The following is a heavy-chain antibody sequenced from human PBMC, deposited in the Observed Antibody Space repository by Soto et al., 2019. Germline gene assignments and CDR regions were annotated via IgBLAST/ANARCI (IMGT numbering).Heavy chain of an antibody. J-gene: IGHJ4*02. D-gene: IGHD3-16*01. Sequence: QVQLQESGPGLVKPSETLSLTCTVSGASVSSGTYYWSWIRQPPGKGLEWIGYISYSGSTNYNPSLKSRVTMSVDTSKNKFSLNLNSVTAADTAMYYCGRARNDYSRGVGYWGQGSLVTVSS. CDR2: ISYSGST. CDR3: GRARNDYSRGVGY. CDR1: GASVSSGTYY. V-gene: IGHV4-61*01.